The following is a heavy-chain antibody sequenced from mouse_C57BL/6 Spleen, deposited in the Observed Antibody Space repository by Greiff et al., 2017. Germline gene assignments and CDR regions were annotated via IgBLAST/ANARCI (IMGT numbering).Heavy chain of an antibody. CDR1: GYTFTSYW. Sequence: QVQLQQPGAELVKPGASVTMSCKASGYTFTSYWIPWVKQRPGQGLEWIGDIYPGSGSTNYTEKFKSKATLTVDTSSSTAYMQLSSLTSEDSAVYYCARGGRGAMDYWGQGTSVTVSA. D-gene: IGHD3-3*01. J-gene: IGHJ4*01. V-gene: IGHV1-55*01. CDR3: ARGGRGAMDY. CDR2: IYPGSGST.